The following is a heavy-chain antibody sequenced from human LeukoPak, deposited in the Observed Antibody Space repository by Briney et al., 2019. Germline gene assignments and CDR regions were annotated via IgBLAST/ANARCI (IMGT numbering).Heavy chain of an antibody. CDR2: IYTSGST. J-gene: IGHJ2*01. Sequence: SETLSLTCTVSGGSISSYYWSWIRQPAGKGLEWIGRIYTSGSTNYNPSLKSRVTISVDKSKNQFSLKLSSVTAADTAVYYCARDPLLLWYFDLWGRGTLVTVSS. CDR3: ARDPLLLWYFDL. D-gene: IGHD1-26*01. V-gene: IGHV4-4*07. CDR1: GGSISSYY.